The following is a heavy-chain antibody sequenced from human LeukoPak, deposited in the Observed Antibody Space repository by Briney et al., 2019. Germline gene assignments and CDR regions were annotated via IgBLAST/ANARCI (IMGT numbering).Heavy chain of an antibody. J-gene: IGHJ4*02. CDR3: AVQLGTLDY. CDR2: INIDGSSP. D-gene: IGHD5-18*01. V-gene: IGHV3-74*01. Sequence: GGSLRLSCAASGFSINTYWMHWVRQAPGKGLVWVSRINIDGSSPSYAGSVKGRFTISRDNAKNTLYLQMNSLRVEDTAVYYCAVQLGTLDYWGQGSLVTVSS. CDR1: GFSINTYW.